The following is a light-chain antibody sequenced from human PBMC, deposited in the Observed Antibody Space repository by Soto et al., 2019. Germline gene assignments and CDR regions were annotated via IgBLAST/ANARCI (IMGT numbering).Light chain of an antibody. Sequence: EIVLTQSPGTLSLSQGERATLSCRASQRVSSSYLAWYQQKPGQAPRLLIYGASSRATGIPDRFSGSGSGTDFTLTISRLEPEDFAVYYCQQYGSSPTFGQGTKVDIK. V-gene: IGKV3-20*01. CDR2: GAS. CDR3: QQYGSSPT. CDR1: QRVSSSY. J-gene: IGKJ1*01.